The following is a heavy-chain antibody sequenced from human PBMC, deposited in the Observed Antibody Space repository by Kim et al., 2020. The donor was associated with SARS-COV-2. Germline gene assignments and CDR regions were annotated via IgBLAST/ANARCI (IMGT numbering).Heavy chain of an antibody. V-gene: IGHV4-34*01. Sequence: SETLSLTCAVYGGSFSGYYWSWIRQPPRKGLEWIGEINHSGSTNNNPTLKSRLTISVDTSKNQFSLKLSSVTAAVPAVYYCARVRGVTGLLGYYYDGMDVWGEGTPVTVSS. CDR3: ARVRGVTGLLGYYYDGMDV. D-gene: IGHD3-10*01. J-gene: IGHJ6*02. CDR1: GGSFSGYY. CDR2: INHSGST.